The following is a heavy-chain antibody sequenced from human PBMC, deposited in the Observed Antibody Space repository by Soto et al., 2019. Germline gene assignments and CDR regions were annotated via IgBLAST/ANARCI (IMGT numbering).Heavy chain of an antibody. V-gene: IGHV3-23*01. CDR2: IGGTDGDSDGAD. J-gene: IGHJ6*02. D-gene: IGHD7-27*01. CDR1: GFILNNYA. Sequence: VQLLESGGDLVQPGGSLRLSCVASGFILNNYAMSWVRQAPGKGLEWVSTIGGTDGDSDGADWYEDSVTGRFASSRDSSANTLFLHMDNLGAEGSTLYYCVKRGRNWGAVDFWGQGTTVVVSS. CDR3: VKRGRNWGAVDF.